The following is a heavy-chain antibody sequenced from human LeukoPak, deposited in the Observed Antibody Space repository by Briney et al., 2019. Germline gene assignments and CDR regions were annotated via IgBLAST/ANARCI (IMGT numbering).Heavy chain of an antibody. CDR1: GFTFDDYA. Sequence: GGSLRLSCAASGFTFDDYAMHWVRQAPGKGLEWVSGISWNSGSIGYADSVKGRFTISRDNAKNSLYLQMNSLRAEDMTLYYCAKDEFVASDFTGAFDIWGQGTMVTVSS. V-gene: IGHV3-9*03. CDR2: ISWNSGSI. D-gene: IGHD2-8*02. CDR3: AKDEFVASDFTGAFDI. J-gene: IGHJ3*02.